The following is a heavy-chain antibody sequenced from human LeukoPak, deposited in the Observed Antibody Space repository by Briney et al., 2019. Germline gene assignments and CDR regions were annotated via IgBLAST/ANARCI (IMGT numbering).Heavy chain of an antibody. D-gene: IGHD3-10*01. Sequence: PGGSLRLSCAASGFTFSSYAMSWVRQAPGKGLEWVSSISSSSSYIYYADSVKGRFTISRDNAKNSLYLQMNSLRAEDTAVCYCASDRLLWFGELSRYYYGMDVWGKGTTVTVSS. CDR2: ISSSSSYI. CDR1: GFTFSSYA. J-gene: IGHJ6*04. V-gene: IGHV3-21*01. CDR3: ASDRLLWFGELSRYYYGMDV.